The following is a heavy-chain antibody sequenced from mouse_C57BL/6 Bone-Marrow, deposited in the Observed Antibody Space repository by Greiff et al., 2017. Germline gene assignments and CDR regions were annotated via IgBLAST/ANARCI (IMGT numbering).Heavy chain of an antibody. CDR2: IYPGSGST. Sequence: QVQLQQPGAELVKPGASVKMSCKASGYTFTSYWITWVKQRPGQGLEWIGEIYPGSGSTNYNEKFKSKATLTVDTSSSTAYMQLSSLTSEDSAVYYCARDGYYGSSWAYWGQGTLVTVSA. CDR1: GYTFTSYW. J-gene: IGHJ3*01. CDR3: ARDGYYGSSWAY. V-gene: IGHV1-55*01. D-gene: IGHD1-1*01.